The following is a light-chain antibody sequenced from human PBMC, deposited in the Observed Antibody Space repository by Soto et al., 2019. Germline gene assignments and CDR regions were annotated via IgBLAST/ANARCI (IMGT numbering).Light chain of an antibody. Sequence: DIQMTQSPSTLSASVGDRVTITCRASQGISGRLAWYQQKPGKAPNLLIYDVSNLESEVPSRFSGTGSGTEFTLTINSLQPDDFATYYCQQYNSYSTFGPGTKVEVK. V-gene: IGKV1-5*01. CDR2: DVS. J-gene: IGKJ1*01. CDR3: QQYNSYST. CDR1: QGISGR.